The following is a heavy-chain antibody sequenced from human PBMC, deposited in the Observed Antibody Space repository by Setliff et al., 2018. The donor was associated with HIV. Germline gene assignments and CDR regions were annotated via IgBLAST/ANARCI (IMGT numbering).Heavy chain of an antibody. CDR2: IWYDGGKK. J-gene: IGHJ4*02. CDR1: GFTFSVHG. CDR3: AREGITGTTLHPY. D-gene: IGHD1-7*01. Sequence: GGSLRLSCEASGFTFSVHGMHWVRQAPGKGPEWVAVIWYDGGKKYYADSVKGRFTVSRDDSKNTVYLQMNSLRVEDTAVYYCAREGITGTTLHPYWGQGTLVTVSS. V-gene: IGHV3-33*01.